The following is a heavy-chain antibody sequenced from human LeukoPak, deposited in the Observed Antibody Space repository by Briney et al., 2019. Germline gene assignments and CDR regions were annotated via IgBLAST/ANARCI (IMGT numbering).Heavy chain of an antibody. CDR3: ARDNYYYDSSGYRNTEIDY. CDR1: GFTFSSYG. V-gene: IGHV3-33*01. J-gene: IGHJ4*02. Sequence: TGGSLRLSCAASGFTFSSYGMHWVRQAPGKGLEWVAVIWYDGSNKYYADSVKGRFTISRDNSKNTLFLQMNSLRAEDTAVYYCARDNYYYDSSGYRNTEIDYWGQGTLVTVSS. CDR2: IWYDGSNK. D-gene: IGHD3-22*01.